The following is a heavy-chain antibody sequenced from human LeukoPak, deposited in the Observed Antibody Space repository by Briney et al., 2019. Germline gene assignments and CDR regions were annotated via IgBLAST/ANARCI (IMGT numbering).Heavy chain of an antibody. CDR1: EFTFSTYG. V-gene: IGHV3-30*02. CDR3: AKDRGDFPHHFDY. J-gene: IGHJ4*02. D-gene: IGHD3-10*01. CDR2: IHFDGSNR. Sequence: GGSLRLSCAASEFTFSTYGMHWVRQAPGKGLEWVAYIHFDGSNRHYIDSVKGRFTISRDNSENTLYLQMNSLRPEDTAVYYCAKDRGDFPHHFDYWGQGTLVTVSS.